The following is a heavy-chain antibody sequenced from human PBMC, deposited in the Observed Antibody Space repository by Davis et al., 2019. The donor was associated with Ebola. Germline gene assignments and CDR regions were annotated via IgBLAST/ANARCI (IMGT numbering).Heavy chain of an antibody. Sequence: GESLKTPCVASGFTFSNHAMHLVRQAPGKGLEWVAVTSHNERERFYGEPVQGRFTISRDNSENVLYLQMDSQRPDDTAIYFCARALHDEVLDYWGQGTPVTVSS. CDR1: GFTFSNHA. CDR2: TSHNERER. D-gene: IGHD1-1*01. J-gene: IGHJ4*02. V-gene: IGHV3-30*16. CDR3: ARALHDEVLDY.